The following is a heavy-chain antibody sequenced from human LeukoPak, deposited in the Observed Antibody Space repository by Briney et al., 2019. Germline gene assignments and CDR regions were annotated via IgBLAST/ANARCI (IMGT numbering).Heavy chain of an antibody. CDR3: ARLGYRSSTNCRCMDV. D-gene: IGHD2-2*03. CDR1: GGSISSYY. Sequence: PSETLSLTCTVSGGSISSYYWSWIRQPPGKGLEWIGYIYYSGSTNYNPSLKSRVTISVDTSKNQFSLKLSSVTAADTAVYYCARLGYRSSTNCRCMDVWGQGTTVTVSS. V-gene: IGHV4-59*08. CDR2: IYYSGST. J-gene: IGHJ6*02.